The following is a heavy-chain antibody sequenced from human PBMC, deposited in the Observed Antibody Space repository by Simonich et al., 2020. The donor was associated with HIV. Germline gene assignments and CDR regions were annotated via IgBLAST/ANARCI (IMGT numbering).Heavy chain of an antibody. V-gene: IGHV4-59*01. CDR3: ARLYSGYDNYFQH. CDR2: IYYSGST. J-gene: IGHJ1*01. CDR1: GGSISSYY. Sequence: QVQLQESGPGLVKSSETLSLTCAVSGGSISSYYWSWIRQPPGKGLEWIGYIYYSGSTNYNPSLKSRVTISVDTSKNQFALKLSSVTAADTAVYYCARLYSGYDNYFQHWGQGTLVTVSS. D-gene: IGHD5-12*01.